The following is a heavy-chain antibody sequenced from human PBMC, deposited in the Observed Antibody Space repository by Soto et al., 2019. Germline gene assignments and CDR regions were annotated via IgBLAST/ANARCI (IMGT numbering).Heavy chain of an antibody. Sequence: QLQLQESGPGLVKPSETLSLTCTVSGGSISSSSYYWGWIRQPPGKGLEWIGSIYYSGSTYYNPSLKSRVNISVDTSKNQFSLKLSSVTAADTAVYYCARLRFGAAGDSFDYWGQGTLVTVSS. D-gene: IGHD6-13*01. J-gene: IGHJ4*02. V-gene: IGHV4-39*01. CDR3: ARLRFGAAGDSFDY. CDR1: GGSISSSSYY. CDR2: IYYSGST.